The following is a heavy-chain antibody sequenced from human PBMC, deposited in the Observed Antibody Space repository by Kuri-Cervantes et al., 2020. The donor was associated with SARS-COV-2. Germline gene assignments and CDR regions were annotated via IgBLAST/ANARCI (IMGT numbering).Heavy chain of an antibody. Sequence: GSLRLSCTVSGYSISSGYYWGWIRQPPGKGLEWIGSIYHSGSTYYNPSLKSRVTISVDTSKNQFSLKLSSVTAADTAVYYCARYDFGVKLEDFDPWGQGTLVT. V-gene: IGHV4-38-2*02. CDR2: IYHSGST. D-gene: IGHD3-3*01. J-gene: IGHJ5*02. CDR3: ARYDFGVKLEDFDP. CDR1: GYSISSGYY.